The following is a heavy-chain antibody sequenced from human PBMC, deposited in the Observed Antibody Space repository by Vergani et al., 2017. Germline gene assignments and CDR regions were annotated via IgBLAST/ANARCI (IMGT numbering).Heavy chain of an antibody. V-gene: IGHV3-33*01. J-gene: IGHJ4*02. Sequence: QVQLVKSGGGVVQPGRSLRLSCAASGFTFSSYGMHWVRQAPGKGLEWVAVIWYDGSNKYYADSVKGRFTISRDNSKNTLYLQMNSLRAEDTAVYYCARDLTFAVTAIFYWGQGTLVTVSS. CDR2: IWYDGSNK. CDR3: ARDLTFAVTAIFY. D-gene: IGHD2-21*02. CDR1: GFTFSSYG.